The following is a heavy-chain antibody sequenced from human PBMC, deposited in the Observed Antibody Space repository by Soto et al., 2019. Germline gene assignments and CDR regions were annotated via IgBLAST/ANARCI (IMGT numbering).Heavy chain of an antibody. Sequence: GGSLRLSCAASGFTFSSYAMHWVRQAPGKGLEWVAVISYDGSNKYYADSVKGRFTISRDNYKNTLYLQMNSLRAEATAVYYCARDRGAVGATAFDIWGQGTMVTVSS. CDR3: ARDRGAVGATAFDI. J-gene: IGHJ3*02. CDR2: ISYDGSNK. CDR1: GFTFSSYA. V-gene: IGHV3-30*04. D-gene: IGHD1-26*01.